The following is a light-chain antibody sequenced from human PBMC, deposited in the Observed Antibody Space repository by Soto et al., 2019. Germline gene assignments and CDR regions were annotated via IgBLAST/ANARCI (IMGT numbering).Light chain of an antibody. CDR1: TSNIGAGYD. CDR2: GNS. CDR3: QSYDSSLGGSVV. J-gene: IGLJ2*01. V-gene: IGLV1-40*01. Sequence: QSVLTQPPSVSGAPGQRATISCTGSTSNIGAGYDVHWYQQLPGTAPKLLIHGNSTRPSGVPDRFSGCKSGTSAALAITGLRAEDEADYYCQSYDSSLGGSVVFGGGTQLTVL.